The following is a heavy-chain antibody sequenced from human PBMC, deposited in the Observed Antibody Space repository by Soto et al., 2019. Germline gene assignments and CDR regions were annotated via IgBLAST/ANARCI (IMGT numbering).Heavy chain of an antibody. Sequence: QVQLVQSGAEVKKPGSSVKVSCKASGGTFSSYTISWVRQAPGKGLEWMGRIIPILGIANYAQKFQGRVTFTADKSASTAYIELSSLRSVETAVYYCAMEYCSSTSCYSDDWGQGTLFTFSS. V-gene: IGHV1-69*02. J-gene: IGHJ4*02. D-gene: IGHD2-2*02. CDR3: AMEYCSSTSCYSDD. CDR2: IIPILGIA. CDR1: GGTFSSYT.